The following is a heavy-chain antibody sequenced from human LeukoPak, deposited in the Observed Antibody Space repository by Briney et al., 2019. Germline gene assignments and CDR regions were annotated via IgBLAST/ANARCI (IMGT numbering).Heavy chain of an antibody. Sequence: GGSLKLSCRASGFTFGDYAMSWVRQAPGKGLEWVGFIRSKPYGGTTEYAASVKGRFTISRDDSKSIAYLQMNSLRTGDTAVYYCTRDWYQVYYDSSGYYYPDYWGQGTLVTVSP. CDR1: GFTFGDYA. D-gene: IGHD3-22*01. CDR2: IRSKPYGGTT. CDR3: TRDWYQVYYDSSGYYYPDY. V-gene: IGHV3-49*04. J-gene: IGHJ4*02.